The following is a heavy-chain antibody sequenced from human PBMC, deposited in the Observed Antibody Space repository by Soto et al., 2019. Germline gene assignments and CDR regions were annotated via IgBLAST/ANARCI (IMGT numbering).Heavy chain of an antibody. J-gene: IGHJ4*02. CDR3: ARGPSGDKVDY. V-gene: IGHV4-30-4*01. D-gene: IGHD7-27*01. CDR2: IYDGGTT. CDR1: GGSISSAAYC. Sequence: TLSLTCTVSGGSISSAAYCWSWIRQSPDKGLEWIGHIYDGGTTYSSPSLKGRVTISADTSETQFSLKLNSVSAADTAVYYCARGPSGDKVDYWGQGIQVTVSS.